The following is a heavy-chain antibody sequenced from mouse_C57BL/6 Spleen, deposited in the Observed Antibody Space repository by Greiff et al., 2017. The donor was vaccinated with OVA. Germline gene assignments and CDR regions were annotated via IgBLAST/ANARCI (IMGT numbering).Heavy chain of an antibody. CDR3: ARSGLGHYFDY. Sequence: EVQLQESGGGLVQPGGSLSLSCAASGFTFTDYYMSWVRQPPGKALEWLGFIRNKANGYTTEYSASVKGRFTISRDNSQSILYLQMNALRAEDSATYYCARSGLGHYFDYWGQGTTLTVSS. CDR1: GFTFTDYY. V-gene: IGHV7-3*01. J-gene: IGHJ2*01. CDR2: IRNKANGYTT. D-gene: IGHD4-1*01.